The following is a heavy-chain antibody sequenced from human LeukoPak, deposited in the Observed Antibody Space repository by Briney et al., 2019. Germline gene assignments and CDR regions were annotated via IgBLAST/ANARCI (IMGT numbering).Heavy chain of an antibody. CDR3: ARSLYSSYYYYGMDV. CDR1: GYSFTSYW. D-gene: IGHD4-11*01. CDR2: IYPGDSDT. V-gene: IGHV5-51*01. Sequence: GESLKISCKGSGYSFTSYWIGWVRQMPGKGLEWMGIIYPGDSDTRYSPSFQGQVTISADKSISTAYLQWSSLKASDTAMYYCARSLYSSYYYYGMDVGGQGTTVTVSS. J-gene: IGHJ6*02.